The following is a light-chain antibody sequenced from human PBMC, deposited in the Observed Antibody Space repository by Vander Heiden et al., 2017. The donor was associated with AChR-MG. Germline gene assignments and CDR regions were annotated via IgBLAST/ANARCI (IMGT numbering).Light chain of an antibody. Sequence: QSVLTQPPSASGTPGQWVTISCSGSSPNIGINAVNWYQQLPGTAPELLIYSNNQRPSGVPDRFSGSKSGTSASLAISGLQSEDEADYYCAAWDDSLNGLVFGGGTKLTVL. J-gene: IGLJ2*01. CDR1: SPNIGINA. CDR2: SNN. V-gene: IGLV1-44*01. CDR3: AAWDDSLNGLV.